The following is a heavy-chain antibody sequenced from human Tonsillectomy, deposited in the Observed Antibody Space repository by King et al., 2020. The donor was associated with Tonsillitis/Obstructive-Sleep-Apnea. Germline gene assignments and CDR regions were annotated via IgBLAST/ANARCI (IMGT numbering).Heavy chain of an antibody. CDR1: GGSISSYY. Sequence: QLQESGPGLVKPSETLSLTCTVSGGSISSYYWSWIRQLPGKGLEWIGYIYYSGSTNYNPSLKSRVTISVDTSKNQFSLKLSSVTAADTAVYYCARDQGGPYGGNPENAFDIWGQGTMVTVSS. D-gene: IGHD4-23*01. V-gene: IGHV4-59*01. CDR2: IYYSGST. J-gene: IGHJ3*02. CDR3: ARDQGGPYGGNPENAFDI.